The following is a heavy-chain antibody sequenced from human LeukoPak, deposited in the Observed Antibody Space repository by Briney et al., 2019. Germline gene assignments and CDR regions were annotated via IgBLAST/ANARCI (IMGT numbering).Heavy chain of an antibody. CDR1: GGSISSFY. CDR3: ARADPNASGYFYRFNWFDP. Sequence: SETLSLTCIVSGGSISSFYWSWIRQPPGKGLEWIGYIYYSGSTNYNPSLQSRVTISVDTSKNQFSLKLSSVTAADTAVYYCARADPNASGYFYRFNWFDPWGQGTLVTVSS. J-gene: IGHJ5*02. D-gene: IGHD3-10*01. V-gene: IGHV4-59*01. CDR2: IYYSGST.